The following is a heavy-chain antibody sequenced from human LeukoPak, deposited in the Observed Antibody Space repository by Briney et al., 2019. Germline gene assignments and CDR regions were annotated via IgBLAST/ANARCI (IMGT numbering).Heavy chain of an antibody. D-gene: IGHD6-25*01. CDR1: GFTFSDYY. V-gene: IGHV3-11*01. CDR3: ARKKRSFDI. CDR2: ISNSGSSI. Sequence: GGFLRLSCAASGFTFSDYYMTWIRQTPGKGLEWISYISNSGSSIYYTGSVKGRFTISRDNAKNSLYLQMNSLRAEDSAVYYCARKKRSFDIWGQGTVVTVSS. J-gene: IGHJ3*02.